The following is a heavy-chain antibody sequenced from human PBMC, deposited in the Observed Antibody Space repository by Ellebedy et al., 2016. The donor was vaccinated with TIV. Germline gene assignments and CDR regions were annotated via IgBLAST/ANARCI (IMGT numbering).Heavy chain of an antibody. V-gene: IGHV4-59*11. J-gene: IGHJ4*02. D-gene: IGHD2-15*01. CDR2: IFNIGNT. Sequence: MPSETLSLTCVVSGGSISGHYWSWIRQPPGKGLEWIGYIFNIGNTNYSPSLESRITIPLDTSKNQFSLSLSSVTAADTAVYYCARQYCSDRSCYAFEFWGQGTLVTVSS. CDR3: ARQYCSDRSCYAFEF. CDR1: GGSISGHY.